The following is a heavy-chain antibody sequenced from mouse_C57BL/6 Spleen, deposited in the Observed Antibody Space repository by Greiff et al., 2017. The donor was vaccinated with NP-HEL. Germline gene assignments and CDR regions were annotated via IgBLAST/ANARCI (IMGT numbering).Heavy chain of an antibody. CDR3: ARGGTTVFDY. V-gene: IGHV1-54*01. J-gene: IGHJ2*01. D-gene: IGHD1-1*01. Sequence: QVQLQQSGAELVRPGTSVKVSCKASGYAFTNYLIEWVKQRPGQGLEWIGVINPGSGGTNYNEKFKGKATLTADKSSSTAYMQLSSLTSEDSAVYFCARGGTTVFDYWGQGTTLTVSS. CDR1: GYAFTNYL. CDR2: INPGSGGT.